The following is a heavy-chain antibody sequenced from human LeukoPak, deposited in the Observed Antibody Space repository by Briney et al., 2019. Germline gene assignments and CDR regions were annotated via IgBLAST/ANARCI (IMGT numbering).Heavy chain of an antibody. D-gene: IGHD3-10*01. V-gene: IGHV4-59*12. Sequence: SETLSLTCTVSGGSISSYYWSWIRQPPGKGLEWIGYIYYSGSTNYNPSLKSRVTISVDTSKNQFSLKLSSVTAADTAVYYCARVRGRFGELSGYYYYYGMDVWGQGTTVTASS. J-gene: IGHJ6*02. CDR3: ARVRGRFGELSGYYYYYGMDV. CDR2: IYYSGST. CDR1: GGSISSYY.